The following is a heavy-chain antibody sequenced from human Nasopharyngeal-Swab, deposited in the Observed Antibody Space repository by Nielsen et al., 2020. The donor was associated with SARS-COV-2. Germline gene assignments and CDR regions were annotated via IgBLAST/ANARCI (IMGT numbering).Heavy chain of an antibody. CDR2: ISYDGSNK. J-gene: IGHJ4*02. CDR1: GFTFSSYA. CDR3: ARLYSSSWYVPDY. D-gene: IGHD6-13*01. V-gene: IGHV3-30-3*01. Sequence: GGSLRLSCAASGFTFSSYAMHWVRQAPGKGLEWVAVISYDGSNKYYADSVKGRFTISRDNSKNTLYLQMNSLRAEDTAVYYCARLYSSSWYVPDYWGQGTPVTVSS.